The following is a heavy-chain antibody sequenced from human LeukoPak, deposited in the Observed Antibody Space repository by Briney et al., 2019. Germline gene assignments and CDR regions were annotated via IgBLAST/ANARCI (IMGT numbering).Heavy chain of an antibody. CDR2: IYYSGST. D-gene: IGHD3-3*01. Sequence: SETLSLTCTVSGGSISSYYWSWIRQPPGKGLEWIGYIYYSGSTNYNPSLKSRVTMSVDTSKNQFSLKPGSVTAADTAFHYFARGAAPYYDFWSGYYRDYYYYYMDVWGKGTTVTVSS. CDR3: ARGAAPYYDFWSGYYRDYYYYYMDV. CDR1: GGSISSYY. J-gene: IGHJ6*03. V-gene: IGHV4-59*01.